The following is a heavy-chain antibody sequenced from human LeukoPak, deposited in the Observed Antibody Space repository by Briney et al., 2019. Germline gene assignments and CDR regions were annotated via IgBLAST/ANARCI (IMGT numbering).Heavy chain of an antibody. Sequence: GRSLRLSCAASGFTFDDYAMHWVRQAPGKGLEWVSGISWNSGSIGYADSVKGRFTISRDNAKNSLYLQMNSLRAEDTALYYCVRTNYYDSSGYYSYWGQGTLVTVSS. CDR3: VRTNYYDSSGYYSY. J-gene: IGHJ4*02. D-gene: IGHD3-22*01. V-gene: IGHV3-9*01. CDR1: GFTFDDYA. CDR2: ISWNSGSI.